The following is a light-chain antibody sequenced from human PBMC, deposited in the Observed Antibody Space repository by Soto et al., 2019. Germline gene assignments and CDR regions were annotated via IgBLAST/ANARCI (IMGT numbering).Light chain of an antibody. CDR3: QQYGSSLRT. Sequence: EIVMTQSPATLSVSPGERATLSCRASQSVSRNLAWYQQKPGQVPRLLISGASSRATGIPDRFSGSGPGTDFTLTISRLEPEDFAVYYCQQYGSSLRTFGQGTKVDIK. V-gene: IGKV3-20*01. CDR1: QSVSRN. CDR2: GAS. J-gene: IGKJ1*01.